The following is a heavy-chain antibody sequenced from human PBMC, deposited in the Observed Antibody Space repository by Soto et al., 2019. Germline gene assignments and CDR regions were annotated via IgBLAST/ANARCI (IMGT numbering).Heavy chain of an antibody. V-gene: IGHV3-30*18. CDR3: AKARARGYSGYDLDY. D-gene: IGHD5-12*01. CDR2: ISYDGSNK. Sequence: GGSLRLSCAASGFTFSSYGMHWVRQAPGKGLEWVAVISYDGSNKYYADSVKGRFTISRDNSKNTLYLQMNSLRAEDTAVYYCAKARARGYSGYDLDYWGQGTLVTVSS. CDR1: GFTFSSYG. J-gene: IGHJ4*02.